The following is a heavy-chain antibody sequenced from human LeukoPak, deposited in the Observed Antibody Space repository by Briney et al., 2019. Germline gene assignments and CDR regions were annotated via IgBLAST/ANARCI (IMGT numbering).Heavy chain of an antibody. CDR1: GGTFSSYA. CDR3: ARSDGSGPYYYGMDV. CDR2: IIPIFGTA. V-gene: IGHV1-69*13. D-gene: IGHD3-10*01. J-gene: IGHJ6*02. Sequence: GASVKVSCKASGGTFSSYAISWVRQAPGQGLEWMGGIIPIFGTANYAQKFQGRVTITADESTSTAYMELSSLRSEDTAVYYCARSDGSGPYYYGMDVWGQGTTVTVSS.